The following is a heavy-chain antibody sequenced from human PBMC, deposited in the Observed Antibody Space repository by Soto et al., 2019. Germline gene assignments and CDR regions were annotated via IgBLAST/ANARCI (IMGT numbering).Heavy chain of an antibody. CDR1: GFTFSSYA. Sequence: PGGSLRLSCAASGFTFSSYAMSWVRQAPGKGLEWVSAISGSGGSTYYADSVKGRFTISRDNSKNTPYLQMNSLRAEDTAVYYCAKLPDPMVRGVINAFDIWGQGTMVTVSS. J-gene: IGHJ3*02. V-gene: IGHV3-23*01. D-gene: IGHD3-10*01. CDR2: ISGSGGST. CDR3: AKLPDPMVRGVINAFDI.